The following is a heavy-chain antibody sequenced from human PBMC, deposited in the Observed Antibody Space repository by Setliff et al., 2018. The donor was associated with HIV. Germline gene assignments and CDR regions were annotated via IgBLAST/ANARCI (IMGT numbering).Heavy chain of an antibody. J-gene: IGHJ4*02. CDR1: GASVNTNNYY. CDR2: IHFSGST. Sequence: LSETLSLTCTVSGASVNTNNYYWGWIRQPPGKGLEWIGNIHFSGSTYYSPSLRSRVTIYVGTSKRQFFLSLSSVTAADTAVYFCARPSLGIGGGALFDYWGQGILVTVSS. CDR3: ARPSLGIGGGALFDY. D-gene: IGHD7-27*01. V-gene: IGHV4-39*01.